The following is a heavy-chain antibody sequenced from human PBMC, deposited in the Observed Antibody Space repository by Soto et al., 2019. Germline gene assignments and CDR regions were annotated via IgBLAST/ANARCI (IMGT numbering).Heavy chain of an antibody. V-gene: IGHV3-30*18. CDR1: GFTFSSYG. CDR3: AKDLVRSTRADSSIAARLDY. Sequence: GGSLRLSCAASGFTFSSYGMHWVRQAPGKGLEWVAVISYDGSNKYYADSVKGRFTISRDNSKNTLYLQMNSLRAEDTAVYYCAKDLVRSTRADSSIAARLDYWGQGTLVTVSS. CDR2: ISYDGSNK. D-gene: IGHD6-6*01. J-gene: IGHJ4*02.